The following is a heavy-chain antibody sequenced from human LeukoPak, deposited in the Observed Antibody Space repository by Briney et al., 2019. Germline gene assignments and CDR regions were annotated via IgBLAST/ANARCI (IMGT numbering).Heavy chain of an antibody. CDR2: MNPNSGGT. CDR1: GYTFTDYY. CDR3: ARGAGSSSWHDAFDI. Sequence: ASVKVSCKASGYTFTDYYVHWVRQAPGQGLEWMGWMNPNSGGTNYAQRFQGRVTMTRDTSISTAYMELSRLRSDDTAVYYCARGAGSSSWHDAFDIWGQGTMVTVSS. V-gene: IGHV1-2*02. J-gene: IGHJ3*02. D-gene: IGHD6-13*01.